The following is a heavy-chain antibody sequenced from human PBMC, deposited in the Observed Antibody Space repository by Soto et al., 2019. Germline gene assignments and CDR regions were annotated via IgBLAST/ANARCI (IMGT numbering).Heavy chain of an antibody. V-gene: IGHV3-23*01. J-gene: IGHJ4*02. CDR3: PRGQPGDSDGYELGY. Sequence: AGSLRLSCLASGFTFSSYALSWVRQAPGRGLEWVSAISGSGSPTYYADSVKGLFTISRDNGKNALYLQMNSLRADDTAGYDGPRGQPGDSDGYELGYWGQG. CDR1: GFTFSSYA. CDR2: ISGSGSPT. D-gene: IGHD5-18*01.